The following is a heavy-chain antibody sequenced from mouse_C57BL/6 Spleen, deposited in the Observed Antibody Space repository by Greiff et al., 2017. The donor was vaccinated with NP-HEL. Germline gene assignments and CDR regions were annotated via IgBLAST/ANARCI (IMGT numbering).Heavy chain of an antibody. J-gene: IGHJ2*01. Sequence: EVKLMESGPGLVKPSQSLSLTCSVTGYSITSGYYWNWIRQFPGNKLEWMGYISYDGSNNYNPSLKNRISITRDTSKNQFFLKLNSVTTEDTATYYCARDRSSYLDYWGQGTTLTVSS. CDR3: ARDRSSYLDY. V-gene: IGHV3-6*01. D-gene: IGHD1-1*01. CDR1: GYSITSGYY. CDR2: ISYDGSN.